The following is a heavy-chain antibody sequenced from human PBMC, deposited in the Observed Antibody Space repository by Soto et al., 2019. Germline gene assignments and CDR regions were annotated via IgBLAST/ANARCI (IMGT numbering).Heavy chain of an antibody. CDR3: AKDSMVRGEEGYYYGMDV. D-gene: IGHD3-10*01. J-gene: IGHJ6*02. CDR2: ISGSGGST. Sequence: EGSLRLSCAASGFTFSSYAMSWVRQAPGKGLEWVSAISGSGGSTYYADSVKGRFTISRDNSKNTLYLQMNSLRAEDTAVYYCAKDSMVRGEEGYYYGMDVWGQGTTVTVSS. CDR1: GFTFSSYA. V-gene: IGHV3-23*01.